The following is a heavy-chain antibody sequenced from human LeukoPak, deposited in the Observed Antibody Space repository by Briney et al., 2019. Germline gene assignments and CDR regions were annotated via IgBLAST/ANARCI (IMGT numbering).Heavy chain of an antibody. CDR1: GFTFSSYA. CDR3: ARVGSSWYVVDP. D-gene: IGHD6-13*01. J-gene: IGHJ5*02. Sequence: PGGSLTLSCAASGFTFSSYAMTWVRQAPGKGLEWVANIKEDGSEKYYVDSVKGRFTISRDNAKKSLYLQMNSLRAEDTAVYYCARVGSSWYVVDPWGQGTLVTVSS. V-gene: IGHV3-7*01. CDR2: IKEDGSEK.